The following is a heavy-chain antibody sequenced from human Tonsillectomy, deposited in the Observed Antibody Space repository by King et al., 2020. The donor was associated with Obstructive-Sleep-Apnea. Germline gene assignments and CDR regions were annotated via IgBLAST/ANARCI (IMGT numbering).Heavy chain of an antibody. CDR3: AKKAIAVTGRRFFYFDY. CDR2: ISGSDGTT. CDR1: GFTFSSYA. J-gene: IGHJ4*02. V-gene: IGHV3-23*04. D-gene: IGHD6-19*01. Sequence: VQLVESGGGLVQPGGSLRLSCAASGFTFSSYAMNWVRQAPGKGLEWVSGISGSDGTTYYTDSVKGRFTISRDNSKNTLYLQMNSLRAEDTAVYYCAKKAIAVTGRRFFYFDYWGQGTLVTVSS.